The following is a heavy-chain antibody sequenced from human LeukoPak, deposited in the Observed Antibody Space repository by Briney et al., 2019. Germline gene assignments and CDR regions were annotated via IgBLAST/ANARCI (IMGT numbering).Heavy chain of an antibody. CDR1: GYTLTELS. Sequence: ASVKVSCRVSGYTLTELSMHWVRQAPGQGLEWMGWISAYNGNTNYAQKFQGRVTITADKSTSTAYMELSSLRSEDTAVYYCARGRLSYYDSSGDYYYYYGMDVWGQGTTVTVSS. V-gene: IGHV1-18*01. J-gene: IGHJ6*02. D-gene: IGHD3-22*01. CDR2: ISAYNGNT. CDR3: ARGRLSYYDSSGDYYYYYGMDV.